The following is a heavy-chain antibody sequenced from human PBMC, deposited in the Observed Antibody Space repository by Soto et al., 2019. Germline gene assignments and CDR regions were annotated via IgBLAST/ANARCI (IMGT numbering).Heavy chain of an antibody. V-gene: IGHV3-48*03. CDR3: SYGGSCDY. D-gene: IGHD1-26*01. CDR2: ISSSGSTI. CDR1: GFSFNTYE. Sequence: EVQLVESGGGLVQPGGSLRLSCAASGFSFNTYEMNWVRQAPGKGLEWVSYISSSGSTIYYADSVKGRFTVSRDNGKNSLYLQMNSLRAEDTAVYYCSYGGSCDYWGQGTQVTVSS. J-gene: IGHJ4*02.